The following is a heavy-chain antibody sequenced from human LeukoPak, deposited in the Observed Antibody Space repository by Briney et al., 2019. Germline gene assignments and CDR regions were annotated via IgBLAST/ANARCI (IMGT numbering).Heavy chain of an antibody. CDR3: NAGLEY. CDR1: GINFRIYE. CDR2: IGRGSSPI. V-gene: IGHV3-48*03. J-gene: IGHJ4*02. Sequence: GGSLRLSCVASGINFRIYEMNWVRQAPGKGLEWVSHIGRGSSPIYYTDSVQGRFTISRDNAKQSLDLQMNNLRAEDTSLYYCNAGLEYWGQGTLVTVSS. D-gene: IGHD3/OR15-3a*01.